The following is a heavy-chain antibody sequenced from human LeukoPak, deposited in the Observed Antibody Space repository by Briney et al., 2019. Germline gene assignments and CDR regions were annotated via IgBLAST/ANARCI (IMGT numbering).Heavy chain of an antibody. D-gene: IGHD1-1*01. CDR3: ARLMVHVTHPPEINQYYFDY. CDR2: IYPDCSYT. Sequence: GESLKISFMGSGYSFTNYWIGWVRQMPGKGLELIGIIYPDCSYTIYSPSFQGQVTITPDKSISTAYLQWSSLEASDTAMYYCARLMVHVTHPPEINQYYFDYWGQGTLVTVSS. J-gene: IGHJ4*02. V-gene: IGHV5-51*01. CDR1: GYSFTNYW.